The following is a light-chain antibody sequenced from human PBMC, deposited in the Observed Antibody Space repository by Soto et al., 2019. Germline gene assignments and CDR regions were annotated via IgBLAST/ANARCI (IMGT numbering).Light chain of an antibody. J-gene: IGKJ5*01. CDR1: QCLXSR. Sequence: IVLTQSPYTVSVSPGEGVELSCRASQCLXSRVAWYEQKFGQPPRILIXETSTRANGIPARFSGSGSGTDFTLSLSSLQPGDVGIYSCQQYHTWSTRTFGQGTRLEIK. CDR3: QQYHTWSTRT. V-gene: IGKV3-15*01. CDR2: ETS.